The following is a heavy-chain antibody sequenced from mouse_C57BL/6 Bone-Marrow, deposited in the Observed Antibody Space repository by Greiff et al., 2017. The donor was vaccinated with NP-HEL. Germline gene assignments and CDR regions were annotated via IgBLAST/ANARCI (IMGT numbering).Heavy chain of an antibody. V-gene: IGHV1-82*01. CDR3: ARFRLYAMDY. CDR2: IYPGDGDT. CDR1: GYAFSSSW. Sequence: QVQLQQSGPELVKPGASVKISCKASGYAFSSSWMNWVKQRPGKGLEWIGRIYPGDGDTNYNGKFKGQATLTADKSSSTAYMQLSSLTSEDSAVYFCARFRLYAMDYWGQGTSVTVSS. J-gene: IGHJ4*01.